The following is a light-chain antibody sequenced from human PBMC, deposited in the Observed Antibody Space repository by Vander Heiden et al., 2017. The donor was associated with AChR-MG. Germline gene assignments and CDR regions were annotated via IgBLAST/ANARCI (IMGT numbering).Light chain of an antibody. CDR2: RNS. J-gene: IGLJ2*01. CDR1: SSNIGNNY. CDR3: AAWDDTLSALI. V-gene: IGLV1-47*01. Sequence: QSVLTQPPSASGTPGQRVTISCSGLSSNIGNNYVSWYQQLPGTAPKLLIYRNSQRPSGVHDRFSGSKSGTSASLAISGLRSEDEADYYCAAWDDTLSALIIGGGTKLTVL.